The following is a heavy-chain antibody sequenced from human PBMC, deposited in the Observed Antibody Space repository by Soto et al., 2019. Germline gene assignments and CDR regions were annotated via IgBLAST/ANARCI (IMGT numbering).Heavy chain of an antibody. J-gene: IGHJ4*02. CDR2: ISDDGSNK. CDR1: GFTFSSYG. V-gene: IGHV3-30*18. Sequence: QVQLVESGGGVVQPGRSLRLSCAASGFTFSSYGMHWVRQAPGKGLEWVAVISDDGSNKYYADSVKGRFTISRDNSKNTLYLQMNSLRAEDTAVYYCAKDHKWGGYSYGLFDYWGQGTLVTVSS. D-gene: IGHD5-18*01. CDR3: AKDHKWGGYSYGLFDY.